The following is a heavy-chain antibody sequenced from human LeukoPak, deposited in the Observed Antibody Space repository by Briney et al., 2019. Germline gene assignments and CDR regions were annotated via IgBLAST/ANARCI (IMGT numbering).Heavy chain of an antibody. CDR3: AFVDY. Sequence: SETLSLTCTVSGGSISTTGYYWGWIRQPPGKGLEWIGEINHSGSTNYNPSLKSRVTISVDTSKNQFSLKLSSVTAADTAVYYCAFVDYWGQGTLVTVSS. CDR1: GGSISTTGYY. V-gene: IGHV4-39*07. CDR2: INHSGST. J-gene: IGHJ4*02.